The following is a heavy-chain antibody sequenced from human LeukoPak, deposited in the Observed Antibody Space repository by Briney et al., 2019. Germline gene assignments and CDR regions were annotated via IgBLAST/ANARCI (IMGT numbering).Heavy chain of an antibody. V-gene: IGHV3-7*01. CDR3: ASGNYFDY. CDR1: GFTVSANY. CDR2: IKQDGTEK. J-gene: IGHJ4*02. Sequence: GGSLRLSCAASGFTVSANYMSWVRQAPGKGLEWVANIKQDGTEKYYVDSVKGRFTISRDNAKNSLYLQMNSLRAEDTAVYFCASGNYFDYWGQGTLVAVSS. D-gene: IGHD2-15*01.